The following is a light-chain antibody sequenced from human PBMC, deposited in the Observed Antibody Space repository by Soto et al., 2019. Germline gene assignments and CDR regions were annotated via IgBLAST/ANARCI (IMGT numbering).Light chain of an antibody. J-gene: IGLJ2*01. CDR2: EVS. V-gene: IGLV2-14*01. CDR1: SSDVGGYNY. CDR3: SSYTSSSTLV. Sequence: QSALTQPASVSGSPGQSITISCTGTSSDVGGYNYVSWYQQHPGKAPKLMIYEVSNRPSGVSNRLSGFKSGNTASLTISGLQAEDEADYYCSSYTSSSTLVFGGGTKVTVL.